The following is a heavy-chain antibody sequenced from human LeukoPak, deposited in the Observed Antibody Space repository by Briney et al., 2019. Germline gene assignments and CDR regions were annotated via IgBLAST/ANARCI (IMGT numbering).Heavy chain of an antibody. Sequence: PGRSLRLSCAASGFIFSHYGMHWVRQAPGKGLEWVAVIQNDASTENFADSVKGRFTISRDNSKNTVFLQMNSLRVEDTAVYYCATYSSSYPWGQGTLVTVSS. CDR3: ATYSSSYP. D-gene: IGHD6-6*01. CDR1: GFIFSHYG. J-gene: IGHJ5*02. V-gene: IGHV3-33*05. CDR2: IQNDASTE.